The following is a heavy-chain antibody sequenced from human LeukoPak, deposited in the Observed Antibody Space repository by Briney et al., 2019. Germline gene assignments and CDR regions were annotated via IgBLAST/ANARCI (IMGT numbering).Heavy chain of an antibody. V-gene: IGHV1-2*02. J-gene: IGHJ4*02. Sequence: ASVKVSCKASGYTFTAYDIYWVRPAPGQGLEWMGWINPNSGGTKYAQKFQDRVTMTRDTSISTAYMELSRLRSDDTAVYYCTRMLYCSGWYPSGYCGQGTLVSVSS. D-gene: IGHD6-19*01. CDR3: TRMLYCSGWYPSGY. CDR2: INPNSGGT. CDR1: GYTFTAYD.